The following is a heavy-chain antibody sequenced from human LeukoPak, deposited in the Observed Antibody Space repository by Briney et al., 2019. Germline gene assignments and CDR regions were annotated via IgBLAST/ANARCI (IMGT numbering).Heavy chain of an antibody. CDR3: ATIYYDTSGFV. D-gene: IGHD3-22*01. Sequence: ASVTVSCKGSGYAFSGYSMNWVRQAPGQGLEWMGWININTGKPTYAQGFTGRFVFSLDTSVSTAYLHISGLKAEDTAVYYCATIYYDTSGFVWGQGTLVTVSS. J-gene: IGHJ4*02. CDR1: GYAFSGYS. CDR2: ININTGKP. V-gene: IGHV7-4-1*02.